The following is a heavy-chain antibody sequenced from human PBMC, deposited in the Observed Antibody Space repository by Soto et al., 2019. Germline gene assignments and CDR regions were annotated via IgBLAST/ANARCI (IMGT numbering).Heavy chain of an antibody. CDR2: ISAYNGNT. CDR3: AGDSEGGGYYYYYYGMDV. D-gene: IGHD2-15*01. V-gene: IGHV1-18*04. J-gene: IGHJ6*02. CDR1: GYTFNSYG. Sequence: ASVKVSCKASGYTFNSYGISWVRQAPGQGLEWMGWISAYNGNTNYVQKFQGRVTMTTEKSTSTAYMELRSLRSDDTAVYYCAGDSEGGGYYYYYYGMDVWGQGTTVTVSS.